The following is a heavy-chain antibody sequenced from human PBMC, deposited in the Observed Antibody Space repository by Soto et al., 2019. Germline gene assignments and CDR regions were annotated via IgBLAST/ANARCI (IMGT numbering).Heavy chain of an antibody. V-gene: IGHV3-30-3*01. Sequence: QVQLVESGGGVVQPGRSLRLSCAASGFTFSSYAMHWVRQAPGKGLEWVAVISYDGSNKYYADSVKGRFTISRDNSKNTLYLQMNSLRAEDTAVYYCARSGKDCYNSYFDYWGQGTLVTVSS. J-gene: IGHJ4*02. CDR1: GFTFSSYA. CDR2: ISYDGSNK. D-gene: IGHD2-21*01. CDR3: ARSGKDCYNSYFDY.